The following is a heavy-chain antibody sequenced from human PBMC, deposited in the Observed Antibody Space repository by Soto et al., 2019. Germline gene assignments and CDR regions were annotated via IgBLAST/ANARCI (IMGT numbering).Heavy chain of an antibody. CDR3: ARGSHDSTWS. CDR1: GDSVASNSAA. V-gene: IGHV6-1*01. J-gene: IGHJ5*02. Sequence: SKTLSLACAISGDSVASNSAAWSWIRQSPSRGLEWLGRTYYRSKWYNDYAVSVNSRITINPDTSKNQFSLQLTSVTPEDTAVYFCARGSHDSTWSWGQGTLVTVSS. CDR2: TYYRSKWYN. D-gene: IGHD2-2*01.